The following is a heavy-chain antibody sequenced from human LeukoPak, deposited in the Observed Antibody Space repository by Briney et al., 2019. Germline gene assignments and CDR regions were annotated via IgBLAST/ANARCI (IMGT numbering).Heavy chain of an antibody. CDR3: AREGAGYSYGHIDY. CDR1: GGSFSGYY. CDR2: INHSGST. V-gene: IGHV4-34*01. D-gene: IGHD5-18*01. Sequence: SETLSLTCAVYGGSFSGYYWSWIRQPPGQGLEWIGEINHSGSTNYNPSLKSRVTISVDPSKNQFSLKLSSVPAADTAVYYCAREGAGYSYGHIDYWGQGTLVTVSS. J-gene: IGHJ4*02.